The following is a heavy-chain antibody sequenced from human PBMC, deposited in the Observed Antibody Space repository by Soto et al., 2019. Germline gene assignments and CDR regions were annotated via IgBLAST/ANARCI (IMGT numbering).Heavy chain of an antibody. CDR2: IYYSGST. D-gene: IGHD1-26*01. CDR3: VGNRVGWELPPYYDYGMDV. CDR1: GGSISSGDYY. Sequence: SETLSLTCTVSGGSISSGDYYWSWIRQPPGKGLEWIGYIYYSGSTYYNPSLKSRVTISVDTSKNQFSLKLSSVTAADTAVYYCVGNRVGWELPPYYDYGMDVWGEGTTVTESS. J-gene: IGHJ6*04. V-gene: IGHV4-30-4*01.